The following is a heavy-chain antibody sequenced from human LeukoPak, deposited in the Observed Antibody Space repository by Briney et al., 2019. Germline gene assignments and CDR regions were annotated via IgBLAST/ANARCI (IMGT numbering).Heavy chain of an antibody. D-gene: IGHD3-3*01. CDR2: ISYDGSNK. J-gene: IGHJ4*02. V-gene: IGHV3-30*18. CDR3: AKDHLGLRFLEFLSYYFNF. Sequence: PGGSLRLSCAASGFTFSSYGMHWVRQAPGKGLEWVAVISYDGSNKYYADSVKGRFTISRDNSKNTLYLQMNSLRAEDTAVYYCAKDHLGLRFLEFLSYYFNFWGQGTLVTVSS. CDR1: GFTFSSYG.